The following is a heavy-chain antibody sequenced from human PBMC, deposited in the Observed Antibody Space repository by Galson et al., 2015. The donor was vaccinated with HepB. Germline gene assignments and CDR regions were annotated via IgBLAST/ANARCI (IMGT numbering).Heavy chain of an antibody. J-gene: IGHJ6*02. CDR3: AKSWGGGNSGHGLDV. CDR2: ISGSGGSR. CDR1: GFTFSNYA. V-gene: IGHV3-23*01. D-gene: IGHD4-23*01. Sequence: SLRLSCAASGFTFSNYAMSWVRQAPGKGLEWVSVISGSGGSRYYADSVKGRFTISRDNSNNTLYLQMNSLRVEDTAVYYCAKSWGGGNSGHGLDVWGQGTTVTVSS.